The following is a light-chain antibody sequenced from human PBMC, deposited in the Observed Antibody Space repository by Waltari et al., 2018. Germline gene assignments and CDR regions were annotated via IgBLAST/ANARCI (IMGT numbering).Light chain of an antibody. J-gene: IGLJ2*01. CDR3: QAWGSGTVL. Sequence: SYELTQPPSVSVSPGQPAGITCSGDKLGHETVCWYQQKPGQSPVRLIYQDNRRPSGIPERFSGSNSGNTATLTISGTQAMDEADYYCQAWGSGTVLFGGGNKLTVL. CDR1: KLGHET. V-gene: IGLV3-1*01. CDR2: QDN.